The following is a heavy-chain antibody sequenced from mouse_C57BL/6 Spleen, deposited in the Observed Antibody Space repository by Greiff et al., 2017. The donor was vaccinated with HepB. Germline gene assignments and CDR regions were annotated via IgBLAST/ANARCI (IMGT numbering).Heavy chain of an antibody. CDR2: IDPSDSYT. CDR1: GYTFTSYW. D-gene: IGHD1-1*01. Sequence: QVQLQQPGAELVMPGASVKLSCKASGYTFTSYWMHWVKQRPRQGLEWIGEIDPSDSYTNYNQKFKGKSTLTVDKSSSTAYMQLSSLTSEDSAVYYYARPHGSNYLHIDVWGAGTTVTDSS. CDR3: ARPHGSNYLHIDV. J-gene: IGHJ1*01. V-gene: IGHV1-69*01.